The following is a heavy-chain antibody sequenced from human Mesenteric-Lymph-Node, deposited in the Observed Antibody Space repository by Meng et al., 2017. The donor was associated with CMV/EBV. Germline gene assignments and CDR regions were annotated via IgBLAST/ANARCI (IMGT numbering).Heavy chain of an antibody. CDR3: ARVVAARPPNDY. D-gene: IGHD6-6*01. CDR2: IKQDGSEK. V-gene: IGHV3-7*01. CDR1: GFTFSSYW. Sequence: GESLKISCAASGFTFSSYWMSWVRRAPGKGLEWVANIKQDGSEKYYVDSVKGRFTISRDNAKNSLYLQMNSLRAEDTAVYYCARVVAARPPNDYWGQGTLVTVSS. J-gene: IGHJ4*02.